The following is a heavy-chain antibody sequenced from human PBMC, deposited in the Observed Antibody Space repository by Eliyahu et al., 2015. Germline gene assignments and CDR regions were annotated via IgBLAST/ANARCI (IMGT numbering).Heavy chain of an antibody. CDR3: ARSPDYNRRNWFDP. D-gene: IGHD4-11*01. CDR2: IHNDGST. V-gene: IGHV3-66*01. Sequence: EVQLVESGGGLVQPGGSLRLSCAASGFTVSNSYIYWVRQAPGKGLHWVSAIHNDGSTYYADPVKGRFTISRDXSKNTLYLQMNSLRAEDTAVYYCARSPDYNRRNWFDPWGQGTLVTVSS. CDR1: GFTVSNSY. J-gene: IGHJ5*02.